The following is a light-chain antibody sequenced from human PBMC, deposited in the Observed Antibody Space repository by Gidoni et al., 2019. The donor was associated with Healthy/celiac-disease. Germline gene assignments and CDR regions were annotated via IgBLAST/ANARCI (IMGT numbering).Light chain of an antibody. CDR2: AAS. V-gene: IGKV1-39*01. CDR3: QQRYSTPLT. J-gene: IGKJ3*01. CDR1: QSISSY. Sequence: DMQMTQYPSSLSASVGDRVTITCRASQSISSYLNWYQQKPGKAPKLLIYAASSLQSGVPSRFSGSGSGTDFTLTISSLQPEYFATYYCQQRYSTPLTFGPXTKVDIK.